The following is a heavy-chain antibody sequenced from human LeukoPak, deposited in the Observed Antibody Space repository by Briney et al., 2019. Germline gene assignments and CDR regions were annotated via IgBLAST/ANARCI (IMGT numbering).Heavy chain of an antibody. CDR1: GFTFSRYW. V-gene: IGHV3-74*01. CDR2: INPGGSSI. CDR3: ARSNQADDY. J-gene: IGHJ4*02. Sequence: GRSLRLSSAASGFTFSRYWMHWVRQVPGKGLVWVARINPGGSSITYADSVKGRFTISRDNAKNTLYLQMDSLRAEDTGVYYCARSNQADDYWGQGTLVTVSS. D-gene: IGHD1-14*01.